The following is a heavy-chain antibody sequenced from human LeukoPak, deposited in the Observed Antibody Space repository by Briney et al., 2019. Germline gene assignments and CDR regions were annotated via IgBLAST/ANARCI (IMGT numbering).Heavy chain of an antibody. J-gene: IGHJ5*02. CDR1: GGSISSGGYY. Sequence: SETLSLTCTVSGGSISSGGYYWSWIRQLPGKGLEWIGYIYYSGSTYYNPSLKSRVTISVDTSKNQFSLKLSSVTAADTAVYYCARHSRGYSGYNWFDPWGQGTLVTVSS. V-gene: IGHV4-31*03. CDR2: IYYSGST. CDR3: ARHSRGYSGYNWFDP. D-gene: IGHD5-12*01.